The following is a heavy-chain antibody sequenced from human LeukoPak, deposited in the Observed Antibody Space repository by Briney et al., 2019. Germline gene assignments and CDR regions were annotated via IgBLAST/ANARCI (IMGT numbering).Heavy chain of an antibody. V-gene: IGHV5-51*01. D-gene: IGHD3-22*01. CDR2: IYPGDSDT. Sequence: GESLKISCKGSGYSFTSYWIGWVRQMPGKGLEWMGIIYPGDSDTRYSPSFQGQVTISADKSISTAYLQWSSLKASGTAMYYCARLTVRGYYDSSGYPSDAFDIWGQGTMVTVSS. CDR1: GYSFTSYW. J-gene: IGHJ3*02. CDR3: ARLTVRGYYDSSGYPSDAFDI.